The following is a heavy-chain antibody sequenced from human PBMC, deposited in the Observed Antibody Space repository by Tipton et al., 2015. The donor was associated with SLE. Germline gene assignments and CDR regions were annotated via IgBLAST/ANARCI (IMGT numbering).Heavy chain of an antibody. CDR3: ARRWVQTVFDY. Sequence: VQLVQSGAEVKKPGEALQISCKTFGYSFTNSWIVWFRHMPGKGLECMGMIDPSDSDTRYNPSFQGHVSMSVDRSTTTAYLQWRSLKASDTAMYFCARRWVQTVFDYWGQGTLVTVSS. V-gene: IGHV5-51*03. D-gene: IGHD3-10*01. CDR2: IDPSDSDT. J-gene: IGHJ4*02. CDR1: GYSFTNSW.